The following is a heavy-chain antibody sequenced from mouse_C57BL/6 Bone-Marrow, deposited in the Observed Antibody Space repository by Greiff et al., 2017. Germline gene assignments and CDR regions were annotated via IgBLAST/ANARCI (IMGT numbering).Heavy chain of an antibody. CDR2: IDPENGDT. D-gene: IGHD2-4*01. J-gene: IGHJ4*01. CDR3: TCYDYGQGDY. Sequence: EVQLQQSGAELVRPGASVKLSCTASGFNIKDDYMHWVKQRPEQGLEWIGCIDPENGDTEYASKFKGKATLTADTSSNTAYLQLSSLTSEDAAVYYCTCYDYGQGDYWGQGTSVTVSS. V-gene: IGHV14-4*01. CDR1: GFNIKDDY.